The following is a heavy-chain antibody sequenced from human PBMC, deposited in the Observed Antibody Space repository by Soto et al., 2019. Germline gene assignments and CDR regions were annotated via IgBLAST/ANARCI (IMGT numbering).Heavy chain of an antibody. D-gene: IGHD6-13*01. Sequence: QVQLQQWGAGLLKPSETLSLTCAVYGGSFSGYYWSWIRQPPGKGLEWIGEINHSGSTNYNPSLRSRVSISVDTSKNQFSPKLSSVTTADTAVYYCARGGETYSRKPDYWGQGTLVTVSS. CDR1: GGSFSGYY. J-gene: IGHJ4*02. CDR3: ARGGETYSRKPDY. V-gene: IGHV4-34*01. CDR2: INHSGST.